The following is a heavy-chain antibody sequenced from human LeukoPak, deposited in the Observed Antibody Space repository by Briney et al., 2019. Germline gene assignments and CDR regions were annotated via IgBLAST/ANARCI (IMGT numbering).Heavy chain of an antibody. J-gene: IGHJ3*02. CDR1: GYTFTGYY. CDR3: ASARGYCSSTSCPTDAFDI. V-gene: IGHV1-2*02. CDR2: INPNSGGT. Sequence: ASVKVSCKASGYTFTGYYMYWVRQAPGQGLEWMGWINPNSGGTNFAQNVQGRVTMTRDTSISTAYMELSRLTSDDTAVYYCASARGYCSSTSCPTDAFDIWGQGTMVTVSS. D-gene: IGHD2-2*01.